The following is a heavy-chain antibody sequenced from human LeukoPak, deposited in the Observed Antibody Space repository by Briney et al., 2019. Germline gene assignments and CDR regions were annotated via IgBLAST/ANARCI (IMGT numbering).Heavy chain of an antibody. CDR3: ARVFYYYYMDV. V-gene: IGHV4-38-2*02. J-gene: IGHJ6*03. CDR1: GYSISSGYY. CDR2: IYHSGST. Sequence: PSETLSLTCTVSGYSISSGYYWGWIRQPPGKGLEWIGSIYHSGSTYYNPSRKSRVTISVDTSKNQFSLKLSSVTAADTAVYYCARVFYYYYMDVWGKGTTVTVSS.